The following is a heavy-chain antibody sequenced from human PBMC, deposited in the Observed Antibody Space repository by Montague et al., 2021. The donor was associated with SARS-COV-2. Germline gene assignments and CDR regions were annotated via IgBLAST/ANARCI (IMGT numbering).Heavy chain of an antibody. D-gene: IGHD4/OR15-4a*01. J-gene: IGHJ4*02. CDR2: INDSGGT. Sequence: SETLSLTCAVYGGSFSGYNWGSCLQSPGKGLGWIGQINDSGGTKYNPSLKSRVTISLDTSKNQFSLKLSSVTAADTAVYYCARGVPGYWGQGTLVTVSS. CDR3: ARGVPGY. V-gene: IGHV4-34*01. CDR1: GGSFSGYN.